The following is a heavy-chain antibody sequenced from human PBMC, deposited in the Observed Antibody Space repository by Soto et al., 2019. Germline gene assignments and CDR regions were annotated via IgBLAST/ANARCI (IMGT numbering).Heavy chain of an antibody. CDR1: GGTFSSYT. V-gene: IGHV1-69*02. J-gene: IGHJ4*02. D-gene: IGHD3-10*01. CDR3: ARASMVRGVPPPPD. Sequence: GASVKVSCKASGGTFSSYTISWVRQAPGQGLEWMGRIIPILGIANYAQKFQGRVTITADKSTSTAYMELSSLRSEDTAVYYCARASMVRGVPPPPDWGQGTLVTVSS. CDR2: IIPILGIA.